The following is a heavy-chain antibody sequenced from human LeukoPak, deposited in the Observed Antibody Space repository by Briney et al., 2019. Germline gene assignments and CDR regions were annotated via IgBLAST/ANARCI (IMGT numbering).Heavy chain of an antibody. CDR3: ARGGGSSGSWDYFDY. V-gene: IGHV4-59*01. Sequence: PSETLSLTCSVSGGSIRNYFWSWLRQTPGTGLEWIGYIYYSGSTNYNPSRKSRVTISVDTSKNQFSLRLSSVTAADTAVYYCARGGGSSGSWDYFDYWGQGTLVTVSS. J-gene: IGHJ4*02. CDR1: GGSIRNYF. D-gene: IGHD6-19*01. CDR2: IYYSGST.